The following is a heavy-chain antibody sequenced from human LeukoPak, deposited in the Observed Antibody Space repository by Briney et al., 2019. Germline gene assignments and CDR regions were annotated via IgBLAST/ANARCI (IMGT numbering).Heavy chain of an antibody. Sequence: PGRSLRLSCAASGFTFSSYGMHWVRQAPGKGLEWVAVIWYDGSNNYYADSVKGRFTISRDNSKNTLYLQMNSLRAEDTAVYYCARLASYGGNSIFDYWGQGTLVTVSS. J-gene: IGHJ4*02. CDR2: IWYDGSNN. CDR3: ARLASYGGNSIFDY. V-gene: IGHV3-33*01. CDR1: GFTFSSYG. D-gene: IGHD4-23*01.